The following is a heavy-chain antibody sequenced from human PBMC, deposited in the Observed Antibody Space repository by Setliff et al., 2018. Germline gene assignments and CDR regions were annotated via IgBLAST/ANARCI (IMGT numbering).Heavy chain of an antibody. CDR1: GDSISSSRYY. J-gene: IGHJ4*02. V-gene: IGHV4-39*01. Sequence: PSETLSLTCTVSGDSISSSRYYWAWIRQPPGKGLEWIGNIYYSGTTYSNPSLKSRVTMSVDTSKNQFSLRLNSVTASDTAVYYCATTGTYRYFDLWGLGTLVTVSS. CDR2: IYYSGTT. D-gene: IGHD1-1*01. CDR3: ATTGTYRYFDL.